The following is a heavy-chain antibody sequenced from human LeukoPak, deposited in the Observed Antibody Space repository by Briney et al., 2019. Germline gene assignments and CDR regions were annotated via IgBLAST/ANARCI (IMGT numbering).Heavy chain of an antibody. J-gene: IGHJ1*01. Sequence: SETLSLTCTVSGGSISSGSYYWSWIRQPAGKGLEWIGRIYTSGSTNYNPSLKSRVTISVDTSQNQFSLKLSSVTAADTAVYYCAAPDRMSRDGEYFQHWGQGTLVTVSS. V-gene: IGHV4-61*02. CDR1: GGSISSGSYY. CDR2: IYTSGST. CDR3: AAPDRMSRDGEYFQH.